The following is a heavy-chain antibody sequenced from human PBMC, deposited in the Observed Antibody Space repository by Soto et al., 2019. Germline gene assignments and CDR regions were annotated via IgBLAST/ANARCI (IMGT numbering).Heavy chain of an antibody. CDR2: IYYSGST. J-gene: IGHJ4*02. D-gene: IGHD4-17*01. CDR3: ARVGMTTAHPFDY. Sequence: PSETLSLTCTVSGGSISSGGYYWSWIRQHPGKGLEWIGYIYYSGSTYYNQSLKNRVTISVDTSKNQFSLKLSSVTAADTAVYYCARVGMTTAHPFDYWGQGTLVTVSS. CDR1: GGSISSGGYY. V-gene: IGHV4-31*03.